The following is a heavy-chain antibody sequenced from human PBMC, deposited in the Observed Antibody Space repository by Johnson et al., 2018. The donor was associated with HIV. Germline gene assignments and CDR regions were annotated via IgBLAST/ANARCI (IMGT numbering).Heavy chain of an antibody. Sequence: VQLVESGGGLVKPGGSLRLSCAASGFTFSNAWMSWVRQAPGKGLEWVGRIKSKTDGGTTDYAAPVKGRFTISRDDSKNTLYLQMNSLKTEDTAVYYCTTAASSSWYGEDAFDIWGQGTTVTVSS. CDR3: TTAASSSWYGEDAFDI. CDR2: IKSKTDGGTT. D-gene: IGHD6-13*01. CDR1: GFTFSNAW. J-gene: IGHJ3*02. V-gene: IGHV3-15*01.